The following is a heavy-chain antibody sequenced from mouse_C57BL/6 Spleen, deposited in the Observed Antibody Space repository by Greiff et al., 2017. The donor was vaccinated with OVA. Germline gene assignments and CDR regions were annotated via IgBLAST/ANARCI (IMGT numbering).Heavy chain of an antibody. D-gene: IGHD2-5*01. Sequence: VQLQQSGPELVKPGASVKISCKASGYSFTGYYMNWVKQSPEKSLEWIGEINPSTGGTTYNQKFKAKATLTVDKSSSTAYMQLKSLTSEDSAVYYCARCGSKEAYWGQGTLVTVSA. J-gene: IGHJ3*01. V-gene: IGHV1-42*01. CDR3: ARCGSKEAY. CDR1: GYSFTGYY. CDR2: INPSTGGT.